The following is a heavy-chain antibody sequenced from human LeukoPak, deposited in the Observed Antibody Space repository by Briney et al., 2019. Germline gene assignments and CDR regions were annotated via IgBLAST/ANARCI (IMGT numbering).Heavy chain of an antibody. J-gene: IGHJ4*02. V-gene: IGHV5-51*01. Sequence: GESLKISCTGSGYNFPSYWIGWVRQMPGKGLEWMGIINPGDSDTKYSPSFQGQVIISADKSISTAYLQWISLKASDTAMYYCARQTYDSSGYYYFDYWGQGTLVTVSS. CDR3: ARQTYDSSGYYYFDY. D-gene: IGHD3-22*01. CDR1: GYNFPSYW. CDR2: INPGDSDT.